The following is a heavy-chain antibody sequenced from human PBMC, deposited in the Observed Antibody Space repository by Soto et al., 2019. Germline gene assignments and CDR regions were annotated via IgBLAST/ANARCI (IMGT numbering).Heavy chain of an antibody. D-gene: IGHD3-22*01. J-gene: IGHJ6*02. V-gene: IGHV3-21*01. CDR2: ISSSSSYI. CDR3: ARDLLQTYYYDSSGYFGTPRGMDV. Sequence: SLRLSGAASGFTLSSYSVNWVRQAPGKGLEGVASISSSSSYIYDAGSGKGRFTISRDNAKNSLYLQMNSLRAEDTAVYYCARDLLQTYYYDSSGYFGTPRGMDVWGQGTTVTVPS. CDR1: GFTLSSYS.